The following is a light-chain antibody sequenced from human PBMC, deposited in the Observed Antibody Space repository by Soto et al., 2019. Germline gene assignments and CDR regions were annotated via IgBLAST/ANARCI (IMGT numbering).Light chain of an antibody. V-gene: IGKV1-39*01. Sequence: DLPMTQSPSSLSASVGDRVTITCRASQTITNYLNWYQHKPGKAPKLLIYAASSLQSGVPSRFSGSGSGTDFTLTISSLQPEDFATYFCQQSHITPFTFGPGTKVDIK. CDR2: AAS. CDR1: QTITNY. CDR3: QQSHITPFT. J-gene: IGKJ3*01.